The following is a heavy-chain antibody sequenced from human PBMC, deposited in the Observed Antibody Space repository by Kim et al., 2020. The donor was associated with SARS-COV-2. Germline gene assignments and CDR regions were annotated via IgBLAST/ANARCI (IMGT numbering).Heavy chain of an antibody. V-gene: IGHV3-48*02. Sequence: GESLRLSCAASGFTFRTYTMNWVRQAPGKGLEWVSYISSESTTIHYSDSVKGRFTVSRDNAKNSLSLLMNSLRDEDTAVYYCVRESADAFDIWGQGTMVTVSS. CDR2: ISSESTTI. CDR1: GFTFRTYT. J-gene: IGHJ3*02. CDR3: VRESADAFDI.